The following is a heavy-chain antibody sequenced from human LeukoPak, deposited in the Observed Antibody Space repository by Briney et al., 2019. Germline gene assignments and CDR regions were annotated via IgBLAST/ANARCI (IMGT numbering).Heavy chain of an antibody. CDR1: GYSFTSYW. J-gene: IGHJ3*02. Sequence: GESLKISCKGSGYSFTSYWIGWVRQMLGKGLEWMGIIYPGDSDTRYSPSFQGQVTISADKSISTAYLQWSSLKASDSAMYYCATNTMFRGIHAFDIWGQGTMVTVSS. CDR3: ATNTMFRGIHAFDI. CDR2: IYPGDSDT. V-gene: IGHV5-51*01. D-gene: IGHD3-10*01.